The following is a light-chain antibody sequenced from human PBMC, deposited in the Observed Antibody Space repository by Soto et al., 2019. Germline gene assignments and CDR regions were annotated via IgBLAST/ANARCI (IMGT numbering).Light chain of an antibody. CDR3: SSYASTTPPVV. J-gene: IGLJ2*01. V-gene: IGLV2-14*01. CDR2: EVS. Sequence: QSALTQPASVSGSPGQSITISCTGTSSDVGAYNYVSWYQQHPDKAPKLMIYEVSNRPSGVSDRFSGSKSGNAASLTISGLQAEDEAHYYCSSYASTTPPVVFGGGTKLTVL. CDR1: SSDVGAYNY.